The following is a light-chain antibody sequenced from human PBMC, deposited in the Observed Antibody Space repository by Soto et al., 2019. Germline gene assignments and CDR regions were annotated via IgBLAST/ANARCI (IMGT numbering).Light chain of an antibody. Sequence: EVVLTQSPATLSLSPGERATLSCRASQSVDNYLAWYQQKAGQAPRLLIYDASNRAAGVPARFSGSGSGTDFTLTINSLEPEDFSVYYCQQRSSWPITFGQGTRLEIK. CDR2: DAS. V-gene: IGKV3-11*01. J-gene: IGKJ5*01. CDR3: QQRSSWPIT. CDR1: QSVDNY.